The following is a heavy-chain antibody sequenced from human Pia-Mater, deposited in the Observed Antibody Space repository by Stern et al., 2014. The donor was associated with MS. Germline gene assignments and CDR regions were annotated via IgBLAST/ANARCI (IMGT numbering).Heavy chain of an antibody. CDR2: ISAGGGST. V-gene: IGHV3-23*01. D-gene: IGHD3-16*02. J-gene: IGHJ3*02. CDR3: AKGVWGSYLNAFDM. Sequence: EVQLLESGGGFVQPGGSLRLSCAASGFRFSSYAMSWVRQTPGQGLEWVSGISAGGGSTYYADSVKGRFTISRDKSKNTLFLQMNSLRAEDTAVYYCAKGVWGSYLNAFDMWGQGTMVTVSS. CDR1: GFRFSSYA.